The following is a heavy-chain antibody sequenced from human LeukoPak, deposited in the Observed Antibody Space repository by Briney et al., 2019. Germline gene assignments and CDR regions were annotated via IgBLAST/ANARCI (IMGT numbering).Heavy chain of an antibody. D-gene: IGHD3-10*01. V-gene: IGHV4-34*01. J-gene: IGHJ5*02. CDR2: INHSGST. CDR3: ARGRLLWFGELGSYNWFDP. CDR1: GGSFSGYY. Sequence: PSETLSLTCAVYGGSFSGYYWSWIRQPPGKGLEWIGEINHSGSTNYNPSLKSRVTISVDTSKNQFSLKLSSVTAADTAVYYCARGRLLWFGELGSYNWFDPWGQGTLVTVSS.